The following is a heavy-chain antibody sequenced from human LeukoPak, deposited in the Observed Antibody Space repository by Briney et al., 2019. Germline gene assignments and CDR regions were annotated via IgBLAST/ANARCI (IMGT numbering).Heavy chain of an antibody. CDR1: GGSISSDNYS. V-gene: IGHV4-61*02. CDR2: IYTSGST. Sequence: PSETLSLTCTVSGGSISSDNYSWSWIRQPAGKGLEWIGRIYTSGSTNYNPSLKSRVTISVDTSKNQFSLKLSSVTAADTAVYYCAREAVSMGTSFPWRYYYMDVWGKGTTVTVSS. J-gene: IGHJ6*03. D-gene: IGHD2-2*01. CDR3: AREAVSMGTSFPWRYYYMDV.